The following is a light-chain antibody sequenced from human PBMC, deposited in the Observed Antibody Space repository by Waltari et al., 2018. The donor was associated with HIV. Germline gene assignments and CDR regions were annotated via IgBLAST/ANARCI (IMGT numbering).Light chain of an antibody. V-gene: IGLV2-14*01. CDR3: SSYTDSNIAIV. J-gene: IGLJ2*01. CDR1: TSDVGGYSY. CDR2: EVS. Sequence: QSALTQPASVSGSPGQSIAISCTGTTSDVGGYSYVSWYQQHPGKAPKLIIYEVSNRPSGVSNRFSGSKSGHTASLLISGLQAEDDADYYCSSYTDSNIAIVFGEGTKLTVL.